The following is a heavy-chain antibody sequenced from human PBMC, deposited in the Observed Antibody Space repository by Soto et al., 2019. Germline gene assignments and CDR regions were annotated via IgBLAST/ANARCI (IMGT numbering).Heavy chain of an antibody. J-gene: IGHJ4*02. V-gene: IGHV3-23*01. CDR1: GFTFSNYP. Sequence: EVQLLESGGGLVEPGGSLRLSCADSGFTFSNYPMTWVRQAPGKGLEWVSSISGSGGSTYYPDSVKGRFTISRDNSKNTFFLHMNSLRAEDTAVYYCAKEQAHSQADTSSIFDYWGQGTLVTVSS. D-gene: IGHD2-2*01. CDR2: ISGSGGST. CDR3: AKEQAHSQADTSSIFDY.